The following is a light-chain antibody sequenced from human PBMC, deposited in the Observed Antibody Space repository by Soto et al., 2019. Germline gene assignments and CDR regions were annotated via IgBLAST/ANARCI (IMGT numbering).Light chain of an antibody. CDR3: LVRDLLPLYT. J-gene: IGKJ2*01. CDR1: QSVGNH. Sequence: EIVLTQSPATLSLSPGERATLPCRASQSVGNHLVWYHQKPGKAPRLLMYDASRMTPDFPDRFSGSGSGTDFTLTISSLEPEDFALYYCLVRDLLPLYTFGQGTKLEI. CDR2: DAS. V-gene: IGKV3-11*01.